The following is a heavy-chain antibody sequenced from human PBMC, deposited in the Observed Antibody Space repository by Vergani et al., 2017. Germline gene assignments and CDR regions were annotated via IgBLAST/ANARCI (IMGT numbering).Heavy chain of an antibody. D-gene: IGHD1-14*01. CDR2: VYYSGST. V-gene: IGHV4-59*01. J-gene: IGHJ4*02. CDR1: RVSISSYY. CDR3: ARSIVSRNPPDYFDN. Sequence: QVQLQESGPGLVKPSETLSLTCTVSRVSISSYYWSWIRQPPGKGLEWIGQVYYSGSTIYNPSLKSRVTISVNVSKDQFSLKLTSVTAADTAVYYCARSIVSRNPPDYFDNWGQGTLVTVSS.